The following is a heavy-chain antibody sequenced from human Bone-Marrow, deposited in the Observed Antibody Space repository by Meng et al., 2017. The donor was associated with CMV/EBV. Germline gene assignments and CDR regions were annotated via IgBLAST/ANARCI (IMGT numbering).Heavy chain of an antibody. V-gene: IGHV3-74*01. D-gene: IGHD2-2*01. J-gene: IGHJ4*02. CDR2: INSDGSST. CDR3: ANHQLLYY. Sequence: GESLKISCAASGFTFSSYWMHWVRQAPGKGLVWVSRINSDGSSTSYADSMKGRFTISRDNAKNTLYLQMNSLRAEDTAVYYCANHQLLYYWGQGTLVTVYS. CDR1: GFTFSSYW.